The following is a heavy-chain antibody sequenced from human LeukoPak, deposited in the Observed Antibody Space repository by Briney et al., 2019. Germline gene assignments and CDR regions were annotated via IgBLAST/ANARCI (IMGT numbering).Heavy chain of an antibody. CDR3: ARDPNYDFWSGYYVAYFDY. CDR2: ISSSSSYI. CDR1: GFMFSGYS. V-gene: IGHV3-21*01. Sequence: GGSLRLSCAASGFMFSGYSMNWVRQAPGKGLEWVSSISSSSSYIYYADSVKGRFTISTDNAKDSLYLQMNSLRAEDTAVYYCARDPNYDFWSGYYVAYFDYWGQGTLVTVSS. D-gene: IGHD3-3*01. J-gene: IGHJ4*02.